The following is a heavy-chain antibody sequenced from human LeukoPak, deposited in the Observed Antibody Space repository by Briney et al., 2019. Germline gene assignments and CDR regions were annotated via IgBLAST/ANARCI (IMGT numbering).Heavy chain of an antibody. D-gene: IGHD3-10*01. CDR2: IYPGDSDT. V-gene: IGHV5-51*01. Sequence: GESLKISCKGSGYSFTSYWIGWVRQMPGKGLEWMGIIYPGDSDTRYSPSFQGQVTTSADKSISTAYLQWSSLKASDTAMYYCARYGARGMYYYGSGSYSYYGMDVWGQGTTVTVSS. CDR3: ARYGARGMYYYGSGSYSYYGMDV. CDR1: GYSFTSYW. J-gene: IGHJ6*02.